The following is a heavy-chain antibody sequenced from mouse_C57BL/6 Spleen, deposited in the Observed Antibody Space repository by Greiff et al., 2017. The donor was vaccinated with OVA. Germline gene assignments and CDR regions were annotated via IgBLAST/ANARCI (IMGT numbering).Heavy chain of an antibody. V-gene: IGHV1-19*01. D-gene: IGHD1-1*01. CDR3: ARRTTVVVPYWYFDV. CDR2: INPYNGGT. Sequence: VQLKESGPVLVKPGASVKMSCKASGYTFTDYYMNWVKQSHGKSLEWIGVINPYNGGTSYNQKFKGKATLTVDKSSSTAYMELNSLTSEDSAVYYCARRTTVVVPYWYFDVWGTGTTVTVSS. CDR1: GYTFTDYY. J-gene: IGHJ1*03.